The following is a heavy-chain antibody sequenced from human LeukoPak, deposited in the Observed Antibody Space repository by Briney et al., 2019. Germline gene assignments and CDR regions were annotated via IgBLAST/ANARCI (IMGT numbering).Heavy chain of an antibody. V-gene: IGHV4-39*01. CDR3: ARPHSSGSYHVGYFDY. CDR1: GGSISSSSYY. D-gene: IGHD1-26*01. Sequence: SETLSLTCTVSGGSISSSSYYWGWIRQPPGKGLEWIGSIYYSGSTYYNPSLKSRVTISVDTSKNQFSLKLSSVTAADTAVYYCARPHSSGSYHVGYFDYWGQGTLVTVSS. J-gene: IGHJ4*02. CDR2: IYYSGST.